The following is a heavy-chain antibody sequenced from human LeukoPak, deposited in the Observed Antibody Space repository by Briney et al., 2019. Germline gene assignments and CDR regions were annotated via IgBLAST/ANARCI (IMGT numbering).Heavy chain of an antibody. CDR3: ARVTLTSANFDY. V-gene: IGHV3-48*03. J-gene: IGHJ4*02. Sequence: GGSLRLSCAASGFTFSSYEMNWVRQAPGKGLEWVSYISSSGSTIYYADSVKGRFTISRDNAKNSLYLQMNSLRAEDTAVYYCARVTLTSANFDYWGQGTLVTVSS. CDR2: ISSSGSTI. CDR1: GFTFSSYE.